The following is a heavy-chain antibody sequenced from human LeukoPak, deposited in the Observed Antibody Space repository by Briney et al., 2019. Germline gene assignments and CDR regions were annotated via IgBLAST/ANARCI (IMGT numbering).Heavy chain of an antibody. J-gene: IGHJ5*02. CDR3: AREGYSYDYSWFDR. CDR1: GFTFSDYY. Sequence: KPGGSLRLSCAASGFTFSDYYMSWIRQAPGKGREWVSYISSSGSTIYYADSVKGRFTISRDNAKNSLYLQMNSLRAEDTAVYYCAREGYSYDYSWFDRWGQGTLVTVSS. V-gene: IGHV3-11*04. D-gene: IGHD5-18*01. CDR2: ISSSGSTI.